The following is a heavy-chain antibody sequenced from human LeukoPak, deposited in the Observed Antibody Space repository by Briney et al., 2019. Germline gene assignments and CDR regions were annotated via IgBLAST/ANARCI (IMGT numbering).Heavy chain of an antibody. D-gene: IGHD6-13*01. V-gene: IGHV4-59*01. Sequence: SGTLSLTCTVSGGSISSYYWSWIRQPPGKGLEWIGYIYYSGSTNYNPSLKSRVTISVDTSKNQFSLKLSSVTAADTAVYYCARDLRSIAADWFDPWGQGTLVTVSS. CDR1: GGSISSYY. J-gene: IGHJ5*02. CDR3: ARDLRSIAADWFDP. CDR2: IYYSGST.